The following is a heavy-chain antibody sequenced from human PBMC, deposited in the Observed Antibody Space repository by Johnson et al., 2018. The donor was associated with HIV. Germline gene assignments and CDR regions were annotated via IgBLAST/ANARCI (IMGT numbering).Heavy chain of an antibody. Sequence: VQLVESGGGLVKPGGSLRLSCAASGFTFTNAWMHWVRQAPGKGLEWVGRIKRKTDGATTDYTTPVKGRFTISRADSKNKLYLQMNSLKTEYTAVYYCATDVPSAPYYNAFDIWGQGTMVTVSS. CDR1: GFTFTNAW. J-gene: IGHJ3*02. CDR3: ATDVPSAPYYNAFDI. CDR2: IKRKTDGATT. D-gene: IGHD1-26*01. V-gene: IGHV3-15*01.